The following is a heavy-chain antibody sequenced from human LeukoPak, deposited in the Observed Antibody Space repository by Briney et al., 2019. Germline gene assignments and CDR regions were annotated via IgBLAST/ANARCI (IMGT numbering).Heavy chain of an antibody. CDR1: GGPIYRHY. J-gene: IGHJ4*02. V-gene: IGHV4-59*11. CDR3: ASRPAGSTWYGVFDY. Sequence: PSETLSPTCTVSGGPIYRHYWSWLRQPPGKGLEWIGYVFYPGSTNYNPSLKSRVTMSLDTSRDQFSLRLTSVTAADTAIYYCASRPAGSTWYGVFDYWSQGTLVTVSS. D-gene: IGHD6-13*01. CDR2: VFYPGST.